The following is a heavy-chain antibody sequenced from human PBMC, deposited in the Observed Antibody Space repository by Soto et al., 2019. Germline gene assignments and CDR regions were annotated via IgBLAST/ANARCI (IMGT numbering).Heavy chain of an antibody. CDR2: ISPYTGNT. J-gene: IGHJ6*02. CDR1: GYIFVNYG. D-gene: IGHD3-16*01. Sequence: QVQLVQSGDEVKKPGASVKVSCKASGYIFVNYGIAWVRQAPGQGLEWMGWISPYTGNTHSATKVQGRLTMTTDTSTSRAYMDLGSLTSDETAVYYCVMVDNYVTPTPQDVWGQGTTVTVSS. CDR3: VMVDNYVTPTPQDV. V-gene: IGHV1-18*01.